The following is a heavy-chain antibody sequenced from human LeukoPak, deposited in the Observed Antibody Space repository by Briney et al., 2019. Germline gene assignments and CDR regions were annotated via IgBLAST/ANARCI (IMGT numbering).Heavy chain of an antibody. CDR3: ARENCSSTSCYWVDAFDI. CDR1: GYSFTSYW. CDR2: IYPGDSDT. V-gene: IGHV5-51*01. J-gene: IGHJ3*02. Sequence: GESLKISCKGSGYSFTSYWIGWVRQMPGKGLEWMGIIYPGDSDTRYSPSFQGQVTISADKSISTAYLQWSSLKASDTAMYYCARENCSSTSCYWVDAFDIWGQGTMVTVSS. D-gene: IGHD2-2*01.